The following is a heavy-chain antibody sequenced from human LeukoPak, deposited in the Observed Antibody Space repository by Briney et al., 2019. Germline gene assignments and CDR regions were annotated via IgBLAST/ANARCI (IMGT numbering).Heavy chain of an antibody. J-gene: IGHJ4*02. CDR1: GFTFIHYG. V-gene: IGHV3-33*06. Sequence: PGGSLRLSCEASGFTFIHYGMHWVRQAPGKGLEWVAVIWSDATNQYYADSVKGRFTISRDNFKNTVSLQMNSLRAEDTAVYYCAKDAQRGFDYRNSLEHWGQGSLVTVSS. D-gene: IGHD4-11*01. CDR3: AKDAQRGFDYRNSLEH. CDR2: IWSDATNQ.